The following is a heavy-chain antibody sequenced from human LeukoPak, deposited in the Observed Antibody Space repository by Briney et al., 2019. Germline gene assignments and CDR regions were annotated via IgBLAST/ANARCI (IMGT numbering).Heavy chain of an antibody. CDR3: ARLRYYAMDV. J-gene: IGHJ6*02. V-gene: IGHV3-48*01. Sequence: GGSLRLSRAASGFTSSTYDMNWVRQALGEGGERVSYISSSSRIISYADSVKGRFTISRDNATNSLYLQMNSLRAEDTAVYYCARLRYYAMDVWGQGTTVTASS. CDR2: ISSSSRII. CDR1: GFTSSTYD.